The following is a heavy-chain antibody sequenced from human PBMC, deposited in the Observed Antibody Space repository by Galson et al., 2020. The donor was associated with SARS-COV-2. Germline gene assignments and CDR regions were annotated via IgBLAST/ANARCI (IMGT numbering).Heavy chain of an antibody. CDR3: ARGGSRPIMAFDYYYFYMDV. J-gene: IGHJ6*03. CDR2: ISHSGST. D-gene: IGHD3-10*01. V-gene: IGHV4-34*01. Sequence: SETLSLTCAVYGGSFSVYSWTWVRQPPGKGLEWIGEISHSGSTNYSPSLKSRVFMSVDTSKNQFSLKLRSVTAADTAVYYCARGGSRPIMAFDYYYFYMDVWGKGTTVTVSS. CDR1: GGSFSVYS.